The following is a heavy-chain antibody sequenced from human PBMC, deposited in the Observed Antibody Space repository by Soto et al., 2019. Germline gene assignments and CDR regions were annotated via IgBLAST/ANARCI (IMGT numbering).Heavy chain of an antibody. CDR1: GYTFTSYG. V-gene: IGHV1-18*01. CDR2: ISAYNGNT. Sequence: QVQLVQSGAEVKKPGASVKVSCKASGYTFTSYGISWVRQAPGQGLEWMGWISAYNGNTNNAQKLQGRVTITTDTSTSTAYMELRRLRSDDPAVYYCARVPFGEPYDYWGEGTLVTVSS. D-gene: IGHD3-10*01. CDR3: ARVPFGEPYDY. J-gene: IGHJ4*02.